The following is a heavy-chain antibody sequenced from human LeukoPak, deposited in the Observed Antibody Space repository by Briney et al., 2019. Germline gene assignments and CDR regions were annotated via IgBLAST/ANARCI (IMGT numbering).Heavy chain of an antibody. CDR1: GFTFSNYS. D-gene: IGHD3-22*01. V-gene: IGHV3-48*01. Sequence: TGGSLRLSCAASGFTFSNYSMNWVRQAPGKGLEWVSYISRSSSAIFYADSVKGRFTISRDNSKNTLYLQMNSLRAEDTAVYYCAKDPVGVVVIGKYYFDYWGQGTLVTVSS. J-gene: IGHJ4*02. CDR3: AKDPVGVVVIGKYYFDY. CDR2: ISRSSSAI.